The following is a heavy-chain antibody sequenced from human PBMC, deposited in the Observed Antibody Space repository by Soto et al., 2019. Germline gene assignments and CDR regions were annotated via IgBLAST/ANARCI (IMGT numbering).Heavy chain of an antibody. J-gene: IGHJ6*02. CDR2: ISYDGSNK. V-gene: IGHV3-30*18. CDR1: GFTFSSYG. Sequence: QVQLVESGGGVVQPGRSLRLSCAASGFTFSSYGMHWVRQAPGKGLEWVAVISYDGSNKYYADSVKGRFTISRDNSKNTLYLQMNSLRAEDTAVYYCANDYSNYVYYHYGMDVWGQGTTVTVSS. CDR3: ANDYSNYVYYHYGMDV. D-gene: IGHD4-4*01.